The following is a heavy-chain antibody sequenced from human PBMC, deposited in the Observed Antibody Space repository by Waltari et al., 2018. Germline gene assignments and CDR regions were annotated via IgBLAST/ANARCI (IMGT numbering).Heavy chain of an antibody. Sequence: QMELQESGPRLVKPSETLSLPCNVSGDSISGSRNYWAWLCQPPGKNLQWFGSFSYSGHTTDNHAPKGRLATSCDTSRNQFSLSENSVTSADTGIYYCARQLRFVDWIPRYFDSWGRGTLATVSS. CDR2: FSYSGHT. CDR1: GDSISGSRNY. J-gene: IGHJ4*02. V-gene: IGHV4-39*01. CDR3: ARQLRFVDWIPRYFDS. D-gene: IGHD3-3*01.